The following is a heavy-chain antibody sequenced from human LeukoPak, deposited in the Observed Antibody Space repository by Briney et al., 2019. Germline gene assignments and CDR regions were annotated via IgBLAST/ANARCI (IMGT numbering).Heavy chain of an antibody. CDR3: ARGSSVRDWFDP. CDR1: GYTFTGYF. D-gene: IGHD1-1*01. J-gene: IGHJ5*02. V-gene: IGHV1-2*02. CDR2: INPNSGGA. Sequence: ASVKVSCKASGYTFTGYFMNWVRQAPGQGLEWMGWINPNSGGANYAQKFQGRVTMTRDTSISTAYMELSSLISDDTAVYYCARGSSVRDWFDPWGQGTLVTVSS.